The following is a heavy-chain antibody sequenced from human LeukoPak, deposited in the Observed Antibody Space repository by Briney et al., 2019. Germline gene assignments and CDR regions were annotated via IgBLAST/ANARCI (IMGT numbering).Heavy chain of an antibody. V-gene: IGHV3-30*03. J-gene: IGHJ3*02. D-gene: IGHD5-24*01. CDR2: ISYDGSNK. CDR3: AGRLWRRDGYNLSAFDI. Sequence: GGSLRLSCAASGFTFSNYGMHWVRQAPGKGLEWVAVISYDGSNKYYTDSVKGRFTISRDNSKNTLYLQMNSLRAEDTAVYYCAGRLWRRDGYNLSAFDIWGQGTMVTVSS. CDR1: GFTFSNYG.